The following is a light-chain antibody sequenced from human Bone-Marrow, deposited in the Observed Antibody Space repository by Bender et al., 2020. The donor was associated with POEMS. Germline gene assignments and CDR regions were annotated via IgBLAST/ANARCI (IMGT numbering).Light chain of an antibody. CDR1: SSNIGSIS. Sequence: QSVLTQPPSASGTPGQRVTISCCGSSSNIGSISAFWCQQLPGTAPKLLIYSNNQRPSGLPDRFSGSKSGTSASLTISGLQSDDEAIYFCVAWDASLNGWVFGGGTKLTVL. J-gene: IGLJ3*02. CDR2: SNN. V-gene: IGLV1-44*01. CDR3: VAWDASLNGWV.